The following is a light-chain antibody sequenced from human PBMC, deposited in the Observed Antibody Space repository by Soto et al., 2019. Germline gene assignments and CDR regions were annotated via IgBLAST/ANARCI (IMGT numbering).Light chain of an antibody. J-gene: IGKJ1*01. V-gene: IGKV1-8*01. CDR3: QQYHTDWT. Sequence: AIRMTQSPSSLSASTGDRVTITCRASQGISSYLAWYQQKPGKAPKLLIFAASTLVRGVPSRFSGRGSGTEFTLTISSLQADDYATFYCQQYHTDWTFGQGTKVDIK. CDR2: AAS. CDR1: QGISSY.